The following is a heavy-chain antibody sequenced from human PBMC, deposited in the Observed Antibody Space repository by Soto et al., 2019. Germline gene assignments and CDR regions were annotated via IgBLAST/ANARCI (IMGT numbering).Heavy chain of an antibody. D-gene: IGHD3-22*01. CDR2: ISGSGGST. J-gene: IGHJ3*02. CDR3: AKDVYYYDSSGYSRAFDI. Sequence: PVGSLRLSCAASGFTFSSYAMSWVRQAPGKGLEWVSAISGSGGSTYYADSAKGRFTISRDNSKNTLYLQMNSLRAEDTAVYYCAKDVYYYDSSGYSRAFDIWGQGTMVTVSS. CDR1: GFTFSSYA. V-gene: IGHV3-23*01.